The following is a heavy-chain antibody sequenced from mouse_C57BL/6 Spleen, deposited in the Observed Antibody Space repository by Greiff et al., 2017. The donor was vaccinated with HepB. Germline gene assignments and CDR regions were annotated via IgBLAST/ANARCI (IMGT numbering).Heavy chain of an antibody. Sequence: EVQLVESEGGLVQPGSSMKLSCTASGFTFSDYYMAWVRQVPEKGLEWVANINYDGSSTYYLDSLKSRFIISRDNAKNILYLQMSSLKSEDTATYYCARDRGITTVFDYWGQGTTLTVSS. CDR3: ARDRGITTVFDY. CDR1: GFTFSDYY. D-gene: IGHD1-1*01. CDR2: INYDGSST. J-gene: IGHJ2*01. V-gene: IGHV5-16*01.